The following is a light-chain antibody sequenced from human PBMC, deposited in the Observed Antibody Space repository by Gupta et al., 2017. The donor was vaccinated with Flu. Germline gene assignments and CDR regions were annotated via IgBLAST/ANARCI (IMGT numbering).Light chain of an antibody. CDR1: KSLVYKNGVNY. CDR2: EVS. J-gene: IGKJ2*02. Sequence: DGVMAQSPLSLPVPRGKPASISRRSSKSLVYKNGVNYLNWFQQRPGQPPRRLIYEVSKRDSGVPDRFSGSGSDTDFTLKISRVEAEDVGVYYCKRGKHPWTFGQGTRLEI. CDR3: KRGKHPWT. V-gene: IGKV2-30*01.